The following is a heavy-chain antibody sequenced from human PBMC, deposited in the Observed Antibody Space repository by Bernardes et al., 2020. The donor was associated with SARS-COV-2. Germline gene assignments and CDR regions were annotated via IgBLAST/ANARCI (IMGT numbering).Heavy chain of an antibody. CDR2: IYYSGST. Sequence: SETLSLTCTVSGGSISSSSYYWGWIRQPPGKGLEWIGSIYYSGSTYYNPSLKSRVTISVDTSKNQFSLKLSSVTAADTAVYYCARDPGPYSSSWYYYGMDVWGQGTTVTVSS. D-gene: IGHD6-13*01. CDR3: ARDPGPYSSSWYYYGMDV. CDR1: GGSISSSSYY. J-gene: IGHJ6*02. V-gene: IGHV4-39*02.